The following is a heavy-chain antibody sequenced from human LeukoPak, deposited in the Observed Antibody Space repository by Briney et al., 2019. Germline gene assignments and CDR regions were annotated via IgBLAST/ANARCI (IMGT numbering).Heavy chain of an antibody. CDR1: RGTPSSYA. CDR2: MSPIFGTA. V-gene: IGHV1-69*01. J-gene: IGHJ4*02. CDR3: ARRGLGDSSGYQDIHFDY. Sequence: SANVSRKVSRGTPSSYAISWVGQAPGHRLKGMGGMSPIFGTANYAQKFQGRVTITADESTSTAYMELSSLRSEDTAVYYCARRGLGDSSGYQDIHFDYWGQGTLVTVSS. D-gene: IGHD3-22*01.